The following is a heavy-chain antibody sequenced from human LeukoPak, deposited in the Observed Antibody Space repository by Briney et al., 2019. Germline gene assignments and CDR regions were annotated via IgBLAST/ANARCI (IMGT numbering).Heavy chain of an antibody. D-gene: IGHD6-6*01. J-gene: IGHJ4*02. CDR1: GGSISSYY. CDR3: ARDTTEYSSSRVLDY. V-gene: IGHV4-4*07. CDR2: IYTSGST. Sequence: SETLSLTCTVSGGSISSYYWSWIRQPAGKGLEWIGRIYTSGSTNYNPSLKSRVTMSVDTSKNQFSLKLSSVTAADTAVYYCARDTTEYSSSRVLDYWGQGTLVTVSS.